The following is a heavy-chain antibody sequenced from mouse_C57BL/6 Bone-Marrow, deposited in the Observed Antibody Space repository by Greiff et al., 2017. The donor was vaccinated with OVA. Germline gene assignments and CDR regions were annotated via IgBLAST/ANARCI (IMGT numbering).Heavy chain of an antibody. D-gene: IGHD2-5*01. CDR2: ISNLAYSI. CDR1: GFTFSDYG. V-gene: IGHV5-15*01. Sequence: EVKLVESGGGLVQPGGSLKLSCAASGFTFSDYGMAWVRQAPRKGPEWVAFISNLAYSIYYADTVTGRFTISRENAKNTLYLEMSSLRSEDTAMYYCARHGAYYSNYEGVYYYAMDYWGQGTSVTVSS. CDR3: ARHGAYYSNYEGVYYYAMDY. J-gene: IGHJ4*01.